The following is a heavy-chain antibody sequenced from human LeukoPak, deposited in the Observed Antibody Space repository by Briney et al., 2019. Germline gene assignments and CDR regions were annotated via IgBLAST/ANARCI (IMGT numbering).Heavy chain of an antibody. Sequence: KPSETLSLTCTVSGGSISSYYWSWIRQPPGKGLEWIGYIYTSGSTNNNPSLKSRVTISVARSKNQFSLRLSSVTAADTAVYYCARARESMATAGSYFDYWGEGTLVTVSS. CDR2: IYTSGST. CDR3: ARARESMATAGSYFDY. CDR1: GGSISSYY. J-gene: IGHJ4*02. D-gene: IGHD6-13*01. V-gene: IGHV4-4*09.